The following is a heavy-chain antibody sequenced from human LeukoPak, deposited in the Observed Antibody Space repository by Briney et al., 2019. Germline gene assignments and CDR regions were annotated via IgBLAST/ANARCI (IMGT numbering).Heavy chain of an antibody. Sequence: GASVKVSCKASGYTFTSYAISWVRQAPGQGLEWMGGIIPIFGTANYAQKFQGRVTITADESTSTAYMELSSLRSEDTAVYYCARDGITIFGVGDYYYMDVWGKGTTVTVSS. V-gene: IGHV1-69*13. J-gene: IGHJ6*03. CDR1: GYTFTSYA. D-gene: IGHD3-3*01. CDR3: ARDGITIFGVGDYYYMDV. CDR2: IIPIFGTA.